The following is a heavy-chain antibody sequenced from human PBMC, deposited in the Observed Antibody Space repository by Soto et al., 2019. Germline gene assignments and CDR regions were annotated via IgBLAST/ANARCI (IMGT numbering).Heavy chain of an antibody. Sequence: GGSLRLSCAASGFTFSSYSMNWVRQAPGKGLEWVSYISSSSSTIYYADSVKGRFTISRDNAKNSLYLQMNSLRAEDTAVYYCARDSGGYSGYDPPGDFDYWGQGTLVTVSS. J-gene: IGHJ4*02. CDR3: ARDSGGYSGYDPPGDFDY. D-gene: IGHD5-12*01. V-gene: IGHV3-48*01. CDR1: GFTFSSYS. CDR2: ISSSSSTI.